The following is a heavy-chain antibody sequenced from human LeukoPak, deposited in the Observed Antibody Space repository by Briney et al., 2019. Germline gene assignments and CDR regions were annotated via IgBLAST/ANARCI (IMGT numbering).Heavy chain of an antibody. V-gene: IGHV3-30*18. CDR1: GFTVSSNY. CDR2: ISYDGSNK. D-gene: IGHD1-26*01. J-gene: IGHJ4*02. CDR3: AKDNSGSSTGGYYFDS. Sequence: GGSLRLSCAASGFTVSSNYMSWVRQAPGKGLEWVALISYDGSNKYFADSVKGRFTISRDNSKNTLYLQMHSLRAEDTAVYYCAKDNSGSSTGGYYFDSWGQGTLVTVSS.